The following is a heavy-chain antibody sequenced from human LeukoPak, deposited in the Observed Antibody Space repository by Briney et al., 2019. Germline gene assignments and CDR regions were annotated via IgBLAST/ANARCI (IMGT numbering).Heavy chain of an antibody. V-gene: IGHV4-59*01. CDR2: IYYIGST. D-gene: IGHD3-3*01. J-gene: IGHJ5*02. Sequence: SETLSLTCTVSGGSISSYYWSWIRQPPGKGLEWIGYIYYIGSTNYNPSLKSRVTISVDTSKNQFSLKLSSVTAADTAVYYCARKSSLYYDFRSGMFDPWGQGTLVTVSS. CDR1: GGSISSYY. CDR3: ARKSSLYYDFRSGMFDP.